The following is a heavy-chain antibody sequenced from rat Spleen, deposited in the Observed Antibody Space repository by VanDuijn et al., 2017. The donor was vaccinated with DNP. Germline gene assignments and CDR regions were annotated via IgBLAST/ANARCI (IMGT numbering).Heavy chain of an antibody. CDR3: TRPIYNNHGGFAY. D-gene: IGHD1-10*01. Sequence: EVQLVESGGGLVQPGRSLKLSCAASRITFSDYYMAWVLQAPTKGPEWVAYLTYDGAGTYYRDSVKGRFTISRDNAKSTLYLQKNSLTSEDTATYYCTRPIYNNHGGFAYWGQGTLVTVSS. V-gene: IGHV5-22*01. CDR2: LTYDGAGT. CDR1: RITFSDYY. J-gene: IGHJ3*01.